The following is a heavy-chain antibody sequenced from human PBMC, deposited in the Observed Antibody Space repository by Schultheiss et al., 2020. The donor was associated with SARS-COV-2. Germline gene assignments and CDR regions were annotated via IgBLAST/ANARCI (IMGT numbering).Heavy chain of an antibody. V-gene: IGHV4-59*01. Sequence: SQTLSLTCTVSGGSISSYYWSWIRQPPGKGLEWIGYIYYSGSTNYNPSLKSRVTISVDTSKNQFSLKLSSVTAADTAVYYCARDGPGGLGGYNFWGQGTLVTVSS. D-gene: IGHD5-24*01. CDR1: GGSISSYY. J-gene: IGHJ4*02. CDR2: IYYSGST. CDR3: ARDGPGGLGGYNF.